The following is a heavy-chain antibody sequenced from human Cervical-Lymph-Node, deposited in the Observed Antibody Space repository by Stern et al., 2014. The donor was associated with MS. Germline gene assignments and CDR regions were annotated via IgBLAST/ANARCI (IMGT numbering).Heavy chain of an antibody. CDR3: ARGVVSNRAAATLHNLFDP. CDR1: GGTFSSSYV. J-gene: IGHJ5*02. V-gene: IGHV1-69*04. Sequence: DQLVESGAEVKKPGSSVNVSCKASGGTFSSSYVITWMRQAPGQGLGWMGRNIPILGLPNYAQKFQGRVTITADTSTSTAYMELSSLRSEDTAVYYCARGVVSNRAAATLHNLFDPWGQGTLVTVSS. D-gene: IGHD2-15*01. CDR2: NIPILGLP.